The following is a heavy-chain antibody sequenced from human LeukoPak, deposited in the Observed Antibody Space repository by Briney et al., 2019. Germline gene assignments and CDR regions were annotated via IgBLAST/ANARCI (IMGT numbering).Heavy chain of an antibody. CDR3: ARGKGRGPNYDILTGYYHWFDP. Sequence: SETLSLTCTVSGDSISSSSYYWGWIRQPPGKGLEWIGSIYYSGSTYYNPSLKSRVTISVDTSKNQFSLKLSSVTAADTAVYYCARGKGRGPNYDILTGYYHWFDPWGQGTLVTISS. V-gene: IGHV4-39*01. CDR1: GDSISSSSYY. CDR2: IYYSGST. D-gene: IGHD3-9*01. J-gene: IGHJ5*02.